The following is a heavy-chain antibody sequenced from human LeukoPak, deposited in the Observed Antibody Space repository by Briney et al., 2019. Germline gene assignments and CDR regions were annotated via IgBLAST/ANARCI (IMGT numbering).Heavy chain of an antibody. V-gene: IGHV3-23*01. D-gene: IGHD3-16*01. CDR1: GFNFSNYA. J-gene: IGHJ4*02. CDR3: AKDLHNYVWGSYDY. Sequence: GGSLRLSCAVSGFNFSNYAMSWVRQAPGKGLEWVSGFSVSGGSTYYADSVKGRFIISRDNSKNTLYLQMNSLRAEDTAFYYCAKDLHNYVWGSYDYWGQGTLVTVSS. CDR2: FSVSGGST.